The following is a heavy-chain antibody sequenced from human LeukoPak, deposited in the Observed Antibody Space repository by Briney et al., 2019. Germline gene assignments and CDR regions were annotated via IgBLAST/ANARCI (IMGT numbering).Heavy chain of an antibody. CDR1: GYTFTSYG. Sequence: ASVKVSCKASGYTFTSYGISWVRQAPGQGLEWMGWICAYNGNTNYAQKLQGRVTMTTDTSTSTAYMELRSLRSDDTAVYYCARDRATIFGVVNNFDYWGQGTLVTVSS. D-gene: IGHD3-3*01. CDR2: ICAYNGNT. V-gene: IGHV1-18*01. CDR3: ARDRATIFGVVNNFDY. J-gene: IGHJ4*02.